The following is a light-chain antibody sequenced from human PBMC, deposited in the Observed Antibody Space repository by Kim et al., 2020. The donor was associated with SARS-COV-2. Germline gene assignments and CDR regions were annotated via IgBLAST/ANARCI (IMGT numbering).Light chain of an antibody. Sequence: ASVGDRVTITCRASQGISNYLAWYQQKPGKVPKLLIYATSTLQSGVPSRFSGSGSGTDFTLTISNLQPEDVATYYCQKYNSASWTFGQGTKVEIK. V-gene: IGKV1-27*01. J-gene: IGKJ1*01. CDR3: QKYNSASWT. CDR1: QGISNY. CDR2: ATS.